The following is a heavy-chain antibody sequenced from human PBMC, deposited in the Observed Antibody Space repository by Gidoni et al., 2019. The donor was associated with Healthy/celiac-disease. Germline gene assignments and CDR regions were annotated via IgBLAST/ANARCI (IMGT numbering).Heavy chain of an antibody. Sequence: EGQRLESGGGVVQPGGALRLACAAWGFTGSSYAMSWVRQAPGKGLGWVSALRGSGGRTSYADSVKGRFTISRDNSKNPLYLQMNSLRAEDTAVYYCAKDLRVGARGVFDYWGQGTLVTVSS. D-gene: IGHD1-26*01. CDR3: AKDLRVGARGVFDY. J-gene: IGHJ4*02. CDR2: LRGSGGRT. CDR1: GFTGSSYA. V-gene: IGHV3-23*01.